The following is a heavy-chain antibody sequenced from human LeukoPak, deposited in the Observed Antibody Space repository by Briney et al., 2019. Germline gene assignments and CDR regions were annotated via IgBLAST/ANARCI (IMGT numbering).Heavy chain of an antibody. Sequence: PGGSLRLSCAASGFTFSYYGMQWVRQAPGKGLEWVALIWHDGGKRYYADSVKGRFTISRDNSKNALYLQMTTLRAEDTAVYYCARVGCSGGSCFDYWGQGTLVTVSS. V-gene: IGHV3-33*01. J-gene: IGHJ4*02. CDR2: IWHDGGKR. CDR1: GFTFSYYG. CDR3: ARVGCSGGSCFDY. D-gene: IGHD2-15*01.